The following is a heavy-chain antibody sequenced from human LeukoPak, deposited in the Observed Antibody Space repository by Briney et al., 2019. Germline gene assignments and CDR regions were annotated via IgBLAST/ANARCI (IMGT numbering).Heavy chain of an antibody. CDR2: INPNNGGT. D-gene: IGHD6-13*01. Sequence: ASVKVSCKASGYTFTGYYMHWVRQAPGQGLEWMGWINPNNGGTNYAQNFQGRVTMTRDTSISTVYMELSRLGSDDTAVYYCARDGARSSWYRNDYFDYWGQGTLVTVSS. J-gene: IGHJ4*02. CDR1: GYTFTGYY. V-gene: IGHV1-2*02. CDR3: ARDGARSSWYRNDYFDY.